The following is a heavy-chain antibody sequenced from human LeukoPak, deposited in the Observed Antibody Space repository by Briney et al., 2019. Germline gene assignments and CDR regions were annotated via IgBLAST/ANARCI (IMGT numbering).Heavy chain of an antibody. J-gene: IGHJ5*02. Sequence: PGGSLRLSCAASGFTFSSYWMSWVRHAPGKGLERVGNIKQGGSEKYYVDSVMGRFTTIREDAKNSLYLQMNSLRAEDTAVYYCARDHANYDFWSSYYTPYNWFDPWGQGTLVTVSS. D-gene: IGHD3-3*01. CDR3: ARDHANYDFWSSYYTPYNWFDP. CDR2: IKQGGSEK. V-gene: IGHV3-7*01. CDR1: GFTFSSYW.